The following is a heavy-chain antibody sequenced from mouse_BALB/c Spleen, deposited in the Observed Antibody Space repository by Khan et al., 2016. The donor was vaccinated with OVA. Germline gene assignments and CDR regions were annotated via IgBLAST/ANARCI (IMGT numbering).Heavy chain of an antibody. V-gene: IGHV1-18*01. Sequence: EVQLQQSGPELVKPGASVKIPCKASGYTFTDYNMDWVKQSHGKSLEWIGDVNPNNGGTIYNQKFKGKATLTVDKSSSTAYMELRSLTSDDTAVXYCARGHYRYGGSWFAYWGQGTLVTVSA. CDR2: VNPNNGGT. CDR1: GYTFTDYN. CDR3: ARGHYRYGGSWFAY. J-gene: IGHJ3*01. D-gene: IGHD2-14*01.